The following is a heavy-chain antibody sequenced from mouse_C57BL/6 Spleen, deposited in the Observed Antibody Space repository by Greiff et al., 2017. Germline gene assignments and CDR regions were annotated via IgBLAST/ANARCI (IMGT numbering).Heavy chain of an antibody. V-gene: IGHV5-4*01. CDR2: ISDGGSYT. J-gene: IGHJ4*01. CDR1: GFTFSSYA. D-gene: IGHD2-1*01. CDR3: ARDRGNYLYYAMDC. Sequence: DVQLQESGGGLVKPGGSLKLSCAASGFTFSSYAMSWVRQTPEKRLEWVATISDGGSYTYYPDNVKGRFTISRDNAKNNLYMQMSQLKSEETAMYYCARDRGNYLYYAMDCWDQGTSVTVST.